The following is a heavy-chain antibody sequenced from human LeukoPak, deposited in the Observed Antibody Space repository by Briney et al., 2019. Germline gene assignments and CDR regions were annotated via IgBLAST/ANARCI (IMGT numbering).Heavy chain of an antibody. CDR3: ATALPSKGYSYGFGDY. V-gene: IGHV1-24*01. Sequence: ASVKVSCKVSGYTLTELSMHWVRQAPGKGLEWMGGFDPEDGETIYAQKFQGRVTMTEDTSTDTAYMELSSLRSEDTAVYYCATALPSKGYSYGFGDYWGQGTLVTVSS. CDR1: GYTLTELS. J-gene: IGHJ4*02. D-gene: IGHD5-18*01. CDR2: FDPEDGET.